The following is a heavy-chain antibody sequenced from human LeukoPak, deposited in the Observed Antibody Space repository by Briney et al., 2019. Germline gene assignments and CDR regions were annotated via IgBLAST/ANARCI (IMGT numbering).Heavy chain of an antibody. J-gene: IGHJ5*02. D-gene: IGHD3-22*01. CDR1: GGSVSSGSYY. CDR3: ARAPYYYDSSGYYYWFDP. V-gene: IGHV4-61*01. Sequence: SETLSLTCTVSGGSVSSGSYYWSWIRQPPGKGLEWIGYIYYSGSTNYNPSLKSRVTISVDTSKNQFSLKLSSVTAADTAVYYCARAPYYYDSSGYYYWFDPWGQGTLVTVSP. CDR2: IYYSGST.